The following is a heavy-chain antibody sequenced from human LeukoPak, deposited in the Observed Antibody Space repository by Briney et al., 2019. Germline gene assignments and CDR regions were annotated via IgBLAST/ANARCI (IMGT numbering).Heavy chain of an antibody. Sequence: GGSLRLSCAASGFTFSSYWMHWVRQAPGQGLVWVSRTNSDGSSTSYADSVKGRFTISRDNAKNTLYLQMNNLRAEDTAVYYCARLLWFGYYFDYWGQGTLVTVSS. V-gene: IGHV3-74*01. CDR1: GFTFSSYW. J-gene: IGHJ4*02. CDR3: ARLLWFGYYFDY. CDR2: TNSDGSST. D-gene: IGHD3-10*01.